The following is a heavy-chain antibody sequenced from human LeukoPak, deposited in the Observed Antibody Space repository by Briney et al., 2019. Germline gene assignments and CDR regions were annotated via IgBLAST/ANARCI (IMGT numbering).Heavy chain of an antibody. CDR3: AKVWRGNYYDY. V-gene: IGHV3-23*01. CDR2: ISSTGDST. D-gene: IGHD1-1*01. J-gene: IGHJ4*02. CDR1: GFTFSSYA. Sequence: GGSLRLSCAASGFTFSSYAMSWVRQAPGKGLEWVSGISSTGDSTYYADSVKGRFTISRDNSKNTLYLQMNSLRAEDTAVYYCAKVWRGNYYDYWGQGTLVTVSS.